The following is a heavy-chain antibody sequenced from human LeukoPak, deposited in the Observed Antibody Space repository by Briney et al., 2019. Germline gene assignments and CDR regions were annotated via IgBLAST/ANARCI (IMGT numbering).Heavy chain of an antibody. Sequence: GGSLRLSCAASGFTFSTYGIHWVRQAPGKGLEWVAFRRYDGTNKWYADSVKGRFTISRDNSKNMLYLQMNSLRAEDTAVYHCAKDRDYGDYPSAYSYYMDVWGKGTTVTVSS. CDR3: AKDRDYGDYPSAYSYYMDV. CDR1: GFTFSTYG. V-gene: IGHV3-30*02. J-gene: IGHJ6*03. CDR2: RRYDGTNK. D-gene: IGHD4-17*01.